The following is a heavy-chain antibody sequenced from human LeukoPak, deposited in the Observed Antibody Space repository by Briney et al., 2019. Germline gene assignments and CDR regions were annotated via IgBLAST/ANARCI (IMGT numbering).Heavy chain of an antibody. CDR2: ISGSGGST. CDR1: GFTFSSYA. V-gene: IGHV3-23*01. Sequence: GSLRLSCAAPGFTFSSYAMSWVRQAPGKGLEWVSAISGSGGSTYYADSVKGRFTISRDNSKNTLYLRMNSLRAEDTAVYYCAKGPYCSSTSCYWHDAFDIWGQGTMVTVSS. CDR3: AKGPYCSSTSCYWHDAFDI. J-gene: IGHJ3*02. D-gene: IGHD2-2*01.